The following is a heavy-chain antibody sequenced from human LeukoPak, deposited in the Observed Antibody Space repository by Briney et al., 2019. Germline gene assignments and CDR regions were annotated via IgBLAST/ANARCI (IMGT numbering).Heavy chain of an antibody. D-gene: IGHD6-19*01. CDR2: IWYDGSNK. Sequence: GGSLRLSCAASGFTFSSYGMHWVRQAPGKGLEWVAVIWYDGSNKYYADSVKGRFTISRDNSKNTLYLQMNSLRAEDTAVYYCARDGGIAVAGCFDYWGQGTLVTVSS. CDR3: ARDGGIAVAGCFDY. J-gene: IGHJ4*02. V-gene: IGHV3-33*01. CDR1: GFTFSSYG.